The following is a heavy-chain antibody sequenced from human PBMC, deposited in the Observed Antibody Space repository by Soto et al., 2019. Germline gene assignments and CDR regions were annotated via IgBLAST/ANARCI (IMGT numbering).Heavy chain of an antibody. J-gene: IGHJ5*01. Sequence: PSETLSFTGPVSGDSVTGNVLWSWVRQPPGKRLEWIREAYHNGLTDYNPSLKSRVTMSVDTSKTAFSLKLTSLTAADTAVHFCARAXRYCSSASCRFRSNWFASWGKGTLVTV. CDR2: AYHNGLT. CDR3: ARAXRYCSSASCRFRSNWFAS. D-gene: IGHD2-2*01. CDR1: GDSVTGNVL. V-gene: IGHV4-4*02.